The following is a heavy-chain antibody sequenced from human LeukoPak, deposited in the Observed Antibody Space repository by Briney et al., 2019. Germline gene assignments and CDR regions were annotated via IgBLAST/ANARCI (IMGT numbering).Heavy chain of an antibody. Sequence: PGGSLRLSCAASGFTFSSYSMNWVRQAPGKGLEWVSYIASDSSLRYYADSVKGRFTISRDNAKNSLFLQMNSLSAEDTAVYYCARAVDIVATMSDYWGQGTLVTVSS. CDR2: IASDSSLR. CDR3: ARAVDIVATMSDY. J-gene: IGHJ4*02. CDR1: GFTFSSYS. D-gene: IGHD5-12*01. V-gene: IGHV3-48*01.